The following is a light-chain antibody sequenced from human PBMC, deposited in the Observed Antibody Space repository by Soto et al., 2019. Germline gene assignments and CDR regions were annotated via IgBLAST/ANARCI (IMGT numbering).Light chain of an antibody. Sequence: QAVVTQEPSLTVSPGGTVTLTCTSSTGPVTSDYFPNWFQQKPGQAPRALIYGANNRHSWTPARFSGSLLGGKAALTLSGVLPEDEADYYCLLYNSGAVLWVCGGGTKLTVL. CDR2: GAN. J-gene: IGLJ3*02. CDR1: TGPVTSDYF. CDR3: LLYNSGAVLWV. V-gene: IGLV7-43*01.